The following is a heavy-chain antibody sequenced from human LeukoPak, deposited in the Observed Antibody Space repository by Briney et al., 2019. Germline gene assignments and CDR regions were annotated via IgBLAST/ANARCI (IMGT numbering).Heavy chain of an antibody. D-gene: IGHD2-2*02. CDR2: VNPNSGDT. CDR3: ARPRGYKNYFDL. V-gene: IGHV1-2*02. J-gene: IGHJ4*01. Sequence: ASVKVSCTTSGYSFIGYYIQWVRQAPGQGPEWMGWVNPNSGDTQYAQKFRGRVTMTRDTSISTAYMELRSLKSDDTAIYYCARPRGYKNYFDLWGQGTLVTASS. CDR1: GYSFIGYY.